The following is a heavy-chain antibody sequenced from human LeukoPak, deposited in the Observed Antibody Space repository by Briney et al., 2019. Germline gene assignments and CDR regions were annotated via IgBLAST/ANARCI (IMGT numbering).Heavy chain of an antibody. D-gene: IGHD6-13*01. J-gene: IGHJ5*02. V-gene: IGHV1-18*01. CDR3: ARGALAAAGRNWFDP. CDR1: GYTFTSYG. CDR2: ISAYNGNT. Sequence: ASVKVSCEASGYTFTSYGISWVRQAPGQGLEWVGWISAYNGNTNYAQKFQGRVTITTDESTSTAYMELSSLRSEDTAVYYCARGALAAAGRNWFDPWGQGTLVTVSS.